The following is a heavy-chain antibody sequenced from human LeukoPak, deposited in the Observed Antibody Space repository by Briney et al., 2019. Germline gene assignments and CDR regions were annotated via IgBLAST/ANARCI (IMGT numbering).Heavy chain of an antibody. CDR2: INTDGTST. Sequence: GGSLRLSCAASGFTFSSYWMHWVRQAPEKGLVWVSRINTDGTSTSYADSVKGRFTISRDNAKNSLYLQMNSLRAEDTAVYYCARRPKIYYYYGLDVWGQGTTVTVSS. CDR3: ARRPKIYYYYGLDV. J-gene: IGHJ6*02. V-gene: IGHV3-74*01. CDR1: GFTFSSYW.